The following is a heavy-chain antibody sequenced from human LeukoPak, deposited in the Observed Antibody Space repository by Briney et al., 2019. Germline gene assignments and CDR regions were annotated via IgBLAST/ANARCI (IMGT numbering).Heavy chain of an antibody. CDR2: ISAYNGNT. CDR1: GYTFTSYG. D-gene: IGHD2-8*01. CDR3: ARTPPRPMVFDY. V-gene: IGHV1-18*01. Sequence: ASVTVSCKASGYTFTSYGISWVRQAPGQGLEWMGWISAYNGNTNYAQKLQGRVTMTTDTSTSTAYMELRSLRSDDTAVYYCARTPPRPMVFDYWGQGTLVTVSS. J-gene: IGHJ4*02.